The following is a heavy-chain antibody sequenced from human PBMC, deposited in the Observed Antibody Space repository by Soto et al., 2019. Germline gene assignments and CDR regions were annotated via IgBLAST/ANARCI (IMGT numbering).Heavy chain of an antibody. Sequence: EVQLVESGGGLAQPGRSLRLSCTSSGFTFDHYAMTWFRQATGKGMEWVGFITSNAYGGTTEYAASVKGRFTISRDDSKSIAYLQMDSLKTEDTAVYYCTRVPPNNSGSGTYPFDYWGQGALVTVSS. CDR2: ITSNAYGGTT. J-gene: IGHJ4*02. CDR1: GFTFDHYA. V-gene: IGHV3-49*03. D-gene: IGHD3-10*01. CDR3: TRVPPNNSGSGTYPFDY.